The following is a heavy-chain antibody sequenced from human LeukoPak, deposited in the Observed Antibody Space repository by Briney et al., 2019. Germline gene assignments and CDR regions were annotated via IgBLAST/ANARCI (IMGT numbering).Heavy chain of an antibody. CDR1: GFTFSSYA. CDR3: ARERRGYSYADDAFDI. V-gene: IGHV3-23*01. CDR2: ISGSGDLT. J-gene: IGHJ3*02. D-gene: IGHD5-18*01. Sequence: GSLRLSCAASGFTFSSYAMSWVRQAPGKGLEWVSLISGSGDLTYYADSVKGRFTISRDNAKNSLYLQMNSLRAEDTAVYYCARERRGYSYADDAFDIWGQGTMVTVSS.